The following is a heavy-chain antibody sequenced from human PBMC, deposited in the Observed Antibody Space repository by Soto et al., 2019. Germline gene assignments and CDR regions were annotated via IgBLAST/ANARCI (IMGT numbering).Heavy chain of an antibody. J-gene: IGHJ6*02. Sequence: KASETLSLTCTVSGGSISSGDGYWSWIRQPPGKGLEWIGYIHYTGTTYYNPSLKSRIIISLDMSRNQFALKLISVTAADTAVYFCATRSRFFRDEGAYYYYAMDVWGQGTTVTVSS. CDR2: IHYTGTT. V-gene: IGHV4-30-4*01. CDR1: GGSISSGDGY. D-gene: IGHD3-3*01. CDR3: ATRSRFFRDEGAYYYYAMDV.